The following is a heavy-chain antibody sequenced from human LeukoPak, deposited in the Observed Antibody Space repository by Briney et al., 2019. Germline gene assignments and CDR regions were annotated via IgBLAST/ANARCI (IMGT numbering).Heavy chain of an antibody. CDR1: GGSISSGGYS. CDR2: IYHSGST. CDR3: ARGDYRAPYYFDY. J-gene: IGHJ4*02. V-gene: IGHV4-30-2*01. Sequence: SQTLSLTCAVSGGSISSGGYSWSWIRQPPGKGLEWIGYIYHSGSTYYNPSLKSRVTISVDRSKNQFSLKLGSVTAADTAVYYCARGDYRAPYYFDYWGQGTLVTVSS. D-gene: IGHD4-11*01.